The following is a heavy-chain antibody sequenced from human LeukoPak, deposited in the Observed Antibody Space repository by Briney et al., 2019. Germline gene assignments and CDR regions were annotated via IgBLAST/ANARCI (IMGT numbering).Heavy chain of an antibody. CDR3: ARGSVLYDYDAFDI. D-gene: IGHD5-12*01. CDR1: GFTFSNYW. CDR2: IKQDGSEK. Sequence: GGSLRLSCAASGFTFSNYWMSWVRQTPGKGLEWVANIKQDGSEKCSVDSVKGRFTISRDSAKNSLYLQMDSLRAEDTAVYYCARGSVLYDYDAFDIWGQGTLVTVSS. V-gene: IGHV3-7*01. J-gene: IGHJ3*02.